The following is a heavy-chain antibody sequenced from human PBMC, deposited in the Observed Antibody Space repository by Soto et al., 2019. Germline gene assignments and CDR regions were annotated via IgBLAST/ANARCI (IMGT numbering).Heavy chain of an antibody. Sequence: GGSLRLSCAASGFTVSSNYMSWVRQAPGKGLEWVSVIYSGGSTYYADSVKGRFTISRDNSKNTLYLQMNSLRAEDTAVYYCARAHGYSSSWASYGMDVWGQGTTVTVSS. CDR1: GFTVSSNY. V-gene: IGHV3-53*01. J-gene: IGHJ6*02. CDR3: ARAHGYSSSWASYGMDV. CDR2: IYSGGST. D-gene: IGHD6-13*01.